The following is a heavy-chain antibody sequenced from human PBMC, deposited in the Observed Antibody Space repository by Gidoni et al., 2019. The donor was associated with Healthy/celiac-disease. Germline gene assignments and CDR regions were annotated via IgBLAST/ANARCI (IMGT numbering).Heavy chain of an antibody. Sequence: QVQLVQSGAEVKKPGASVKVSCKASGYTINSYYMHWVRQAPGQGLEWMGIINPSGGSTSYAQKFQGRVTMTRDTSTSTVYMELSSLRSEDTAVYYCAIVHFYYDSSGYYSHWGQGTLVTVSS. CDR1: GYTINSYY. J-gene: IGHJ4*02. D-gene: IGHD3-22*01. V-gene: IGHV1-46*02. CDR2: INPSGGST. CDR3: AIVHFYYDSSGYYSH.